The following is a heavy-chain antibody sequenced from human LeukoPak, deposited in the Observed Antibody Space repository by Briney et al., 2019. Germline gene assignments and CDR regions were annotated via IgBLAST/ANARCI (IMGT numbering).Heavy chain of an antibody. V-gene: IGHV1-69*05. J-gene: IGHJ4*02. CDR1: GGTFSSYA. CDR3: ARDPPYYYDSSGYRPFDY. CDR2: IIPISGTA. D-gene: IGHD3-22*01. Sequence: SVKVSCKASGGTFSSYAISWVRQAPGQGLEWMGGIIPISGTANYAQKLQGRVTMTTDTSTSTAYMELRSLRSDDTAVYYCARDPPYYYDSSGYRPFDYWGQGTLVTVSS.